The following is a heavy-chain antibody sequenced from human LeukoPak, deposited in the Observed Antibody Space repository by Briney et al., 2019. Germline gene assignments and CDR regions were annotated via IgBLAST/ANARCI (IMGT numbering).Heavy chain of an antibody. CDR2: IYTTGSTYLANGST. Sequence: GGSLRLFCAASGITVTANYVNWVRQAPGKGLQWISDIYTTGSTYLANGSTHYADSVKGRFTLSRDNSQNTFHLHMTALRAEDTAVYYCAMSFSYDGSDYHRPVDTWGRGTLVTVSS. V-gene: IGHV3-53*01. D-gene: IGHD3-22*01. J-gene: IGHJ5*02. CDR3: AMSFSYDGSDYHRPVDT. CDR1: GITVTANY.